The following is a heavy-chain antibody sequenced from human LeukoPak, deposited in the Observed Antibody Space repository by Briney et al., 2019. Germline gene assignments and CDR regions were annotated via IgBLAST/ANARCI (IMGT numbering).Heavy chain of an antibody. Sequence: GGSLRLSCAVSGFTFRSYAMNWVRQAPGKGLEWVSFIYSGGNTHYSDSVKGRFTISRDNSKNTLYLQMNSLRAEDTAVYYCARRAGEYSHPYDYWGQGTLVTVSS. CDR1: GFTFRSYA. CDR2: IYSGGNT. CDR3: ARRAGEYSHPYDY. V-gene: IGHV3-23*05. J-gene: IGHJ4*02. D-gene: IGHD4-17*01.